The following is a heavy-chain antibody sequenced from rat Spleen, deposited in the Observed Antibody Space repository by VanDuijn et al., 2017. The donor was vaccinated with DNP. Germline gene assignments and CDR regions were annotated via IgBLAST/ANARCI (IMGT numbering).Heavy chain of an antibody. Sequence: EVQLVESGGGLVQPGRSLKLSCVASGFTFTNYWLFWVRQAPGKGLEWVASINTDGSGTYYPDSVKGRFTLSRHNAENTVFLQMSSLRSEDTATYYCASWAPIAPISTSNYWGQGVMVTVSS. V-gene: IGHV5-58*01. J-gene: IGHJ2*01. CDR3: ASWAPIAPISTSNY. CDR2: INTDGSGT. D-gene: IGHD1-2*01. CDR1: GFTFTNYW.